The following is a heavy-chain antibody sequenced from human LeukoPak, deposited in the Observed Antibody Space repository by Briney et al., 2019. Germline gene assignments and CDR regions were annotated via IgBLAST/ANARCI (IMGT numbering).Heavy chain of an antibody. Sequence: GESLKISCKVSGYRLTNNWIGWVRQVPGKGLEWMGIIYPGYSDTRYSPSFQGQVTFSVDTSTSTAYLQWSSLKASDTAMYYCARGDYGDFRVFYTLFDYWGQGTLVTVSS. J-gene: IGHJ4*02. CDR2: IYPGYSDT. V-gene: IGHV5-51*01. D-gene: IGHD4-17*01. CDR1: GYRLTNNW. CDR3: ARGDYGDFRVFYTLFDY.